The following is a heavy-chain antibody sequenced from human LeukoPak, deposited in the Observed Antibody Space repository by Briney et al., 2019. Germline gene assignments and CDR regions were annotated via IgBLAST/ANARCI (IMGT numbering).Heavy chain of an antibody. V-gene: IGHV4-38-2*02. J-gene: IGHJ5*02. CDR2: INHSGST. CDR1: GYSISSGYY. Sequence: KTSETLSLTCSVSGYSISSGYYWDWIRQPPGKGLEWIGEINHSGSTNYNPSLKSRVTISVDTSKNQFSLKLSSVTAADTAVYYCARRGSSSSNWFDPWGQGTLVTVSS. D-gene: IGHD6-13*01. CDR3: ARRGSSSSNWFDP.